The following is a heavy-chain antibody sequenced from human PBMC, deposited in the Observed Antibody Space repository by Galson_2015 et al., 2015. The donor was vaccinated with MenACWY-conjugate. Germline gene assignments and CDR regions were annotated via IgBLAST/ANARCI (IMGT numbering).Heavy chain of an antibody. D-gene: IGHD5-24*01. CDR1: GFIFRDFA. V-gene: IGHV3-23*01. Sequence: SLRLSCAASGFIFRDFAMSWVRLAPGKGLEWISAISGSGANTYYADSVKGRFTISRDNSKDTVYLQLSSLRGEDTAVYYCAKTQRLIYFYYGLDVWGQGTTVTVSS. J-gene: IGHJ6*02. CDR3: AKTQRLIYFYYGLDV. CDR2: ISGSGANT.